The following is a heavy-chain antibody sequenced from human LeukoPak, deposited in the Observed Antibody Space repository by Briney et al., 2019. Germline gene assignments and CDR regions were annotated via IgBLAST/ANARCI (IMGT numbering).Heavy chain of an antibody. J-gene: IGHJ5*02. V-gene: IGHV1-46*01. CDR3: ARDRAIVVVPADNWFDP. Sequence: ASVKVSCKASGYTFTSYYMHWVRQAPGQGLEWMGIINPSGGSTSYAQKFQGRVTMTRDTSTSTVYMELSSLRSEDTAVYYCARDRAIVVVPADNWFDPWGQGTLVTVSS. CDR2: INPSGGST. CDR1: GYTFTSYY. D-gene: IGHD2-2*01.